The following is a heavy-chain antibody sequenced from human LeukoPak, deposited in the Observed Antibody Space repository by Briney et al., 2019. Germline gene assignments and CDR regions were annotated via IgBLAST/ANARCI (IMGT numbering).Heavy chain of an antibody. CDR1: EFTFSSYW. J-gene: IGHJ4*02. CDR2: IKQDGSEK. Sequence: GGSLRLSCAASEFTFSSYWMTWVRQAPGKGLEWVANIKQDGSEKVYVDSVKGRFTISRDNAENSLYLQMNSLRAEDTAVYYCARGPYTPMVTFFNYWGRGTLVTVSS. CDR3: ARGPYTPMVTFFNY. V-gene: IGHV3-7*03. D-gene: IGHD5-18*01.